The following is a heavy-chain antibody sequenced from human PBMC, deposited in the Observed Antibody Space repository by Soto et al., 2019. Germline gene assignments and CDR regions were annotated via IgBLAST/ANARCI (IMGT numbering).Heavy chain of an antibody. CDR3: AREGVRGMDV. Sequence: QVQLMQSGGEVEKPGASVRVSCKASGYTFTSYDINWVRQATGQGLVWKGWMNPNSANTGYAQKFQGRVTMTRNTSISTAYMELSSLRSEDTAVYYYAREGVRGMDVWGQGTTVTVSS. CDR1: GYTFTSYD. V-gene: IGHV1-8*01. J-gene: IGHJ6*02. CDR2: MNPNSANT. D-gene: IGHD3-16*01.